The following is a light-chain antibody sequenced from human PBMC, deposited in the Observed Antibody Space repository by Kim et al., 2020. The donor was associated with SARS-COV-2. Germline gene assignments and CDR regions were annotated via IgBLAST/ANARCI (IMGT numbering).Light chain of an antibody. Sequence: QSALTQPRSVSGSPGQSVTISCTGTSSDIGSFEYVSWYQQHPGKAPKLLISDVSKRPSGVPDRFSGSKSGNTASLAISGLQAEDEADYYCSSYAGGYNVGFGGGTQLTV. J-gene: IGLJ2*01. CDR2: DVS. CDR1: SSDIGSFEY. CDR3: SSYAGGYNVG. V-gene: IGLV2-11*01.